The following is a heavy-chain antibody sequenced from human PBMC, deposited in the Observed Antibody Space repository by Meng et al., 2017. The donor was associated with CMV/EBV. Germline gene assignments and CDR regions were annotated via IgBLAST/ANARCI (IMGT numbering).Heavy chain of an antibody. Sequence: CTVPGGSISSSSYYWGWIRQPPGKGLERIGRIYYSGSTYYNPSLKSRVTISVDTSKNQFSLKLSSVTAADTAVYYCARHKGASSSWRGGFDYWGQGTLVTVSS. CDR3: ARHKGASSSWRGGFDY. CDR1: GGSISSSSYY. CDR2: IYYSGST. J-gene: IGHJ4*02. V-gene: IGHV4-39*01. D-gene: IGHD6-13*01.